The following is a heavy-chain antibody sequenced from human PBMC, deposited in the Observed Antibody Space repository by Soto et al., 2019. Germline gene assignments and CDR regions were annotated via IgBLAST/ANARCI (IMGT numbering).Heavy chain of an antibody. CDR3: AALPRY. V-gene: IGHV4-59*01. J-gene: IGHJ4*02. D-gene: IGHD6-6*01. Sequence: PSETLSLTCTVSGGSISSYYGKWIRQPPGKGLEWIGYIYYSGSTNYNPSLKSRVTISLDTSKTQFSLKLTSVTAADTAVYYCAALPRYWGQGTLVTVSS. CDR1: GGSISSYY. CDR2: IYYSGST.